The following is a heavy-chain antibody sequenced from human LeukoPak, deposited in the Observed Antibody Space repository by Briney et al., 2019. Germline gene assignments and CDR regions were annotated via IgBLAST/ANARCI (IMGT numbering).Heavy chain of an antibody. CDR2: ISSSSSYI. D-gene: IGHD1-14*01. J-gene: IGHJ4*02. CDR1: GFTFNNYA. CDR3: ARDLFPSGTEPSGY. V-gene: IGHV3-21*01. Sequence: PGGSLRLSCAASGFTFNNYAMSWVRQAPGKGLEWVSSISSSSSYIYYADSVKGRFTISRDNAKNSLYLQMNSLRAEDTAVYYCARDLFPSGTEPSGYWGQGTLVTVSS.